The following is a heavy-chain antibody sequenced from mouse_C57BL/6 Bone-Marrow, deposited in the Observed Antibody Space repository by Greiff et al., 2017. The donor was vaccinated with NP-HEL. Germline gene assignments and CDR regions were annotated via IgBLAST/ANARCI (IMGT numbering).Heavy chain of an antibody. CDR3: AGWPIYYGYDGYAMDY. CDR2: IYPGSGST. D-gene: IGHD2-2*01. J-gene: IGHJ4*01. CDR1: GYTFTSYW. V-gene: IGHV1-55*01. Sequence: VQLQQPGAELVKPGASVKMSCKASGYTFTSYWITWVKQRPGQGLEWIGDIYPGSGSTNYNEKFKSKATLTVDTSSSTAYMQLSSLTSEDSAVYYCAGWPIYYGYDGYAMDYWGQGTSVTVSS.